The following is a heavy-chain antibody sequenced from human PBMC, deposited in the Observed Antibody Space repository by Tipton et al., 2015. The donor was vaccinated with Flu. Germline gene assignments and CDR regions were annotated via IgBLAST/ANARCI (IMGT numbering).Heavy chain of an antibody. J-gene: IGHJ4*02. CDR1: GFTFSSYE. V-gene: IGHV3-48*03. D-gene: IGHD4/OR15-4a*01. Sequence: SLRLSCAASGFTFSSYEMNWVRQAPGKGLEWVSYISGSGSTIYYADSVKGRSTISRDNAKNSLYLQMNSLRAEDTAVYYCARDIIGDYGGDWGQGTLVTVSS. CDR3: ARDIIGDYGGD. CDR2: ISGSGSTI.